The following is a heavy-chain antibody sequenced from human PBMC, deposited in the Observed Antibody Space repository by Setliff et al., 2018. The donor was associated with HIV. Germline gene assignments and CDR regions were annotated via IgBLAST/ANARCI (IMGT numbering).Heavy chain of an antibody. D-gene: IGHD3-10*01. J-gene: IGHJ5*02. CDR2: VYPGDSDS. CDR1: GYTFTHYW. CDR3: VRLNRGSTWSIASDRGFFDP. V-gene: IGHV5-51*01. Sequence: GESLKISCKASGYTFTHYWIGWVRQMPGKGLEWMGFVYPGDSDSRYSPSLQGQVTISADTSLKTAHLQWSSLKASDTATYFCVRLNRGSTWSIASDRGFFDPWGQGALVTVSS.